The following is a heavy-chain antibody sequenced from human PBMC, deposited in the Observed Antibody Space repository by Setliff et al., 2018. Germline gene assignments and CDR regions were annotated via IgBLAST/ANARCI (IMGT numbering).Heavy chain of an antibody. CDR1: GGSVSSTSHY. CDR3: ARVDFTMIQGVLGL. J-gene: IGHJ1*01. CDR2: VYYSGYT. D-gene: IGHD3-10*01. Sequence: SETLSLTCNVSGGSVSSTSHYWGWIRQPPGKGMEWIGSVYYSGYTYYNPSLQSRVTISVDMSKNQFSLRLSSVTAADTAVYYCARVDFTMIQGVLGLWGQGTLVTVSS. V-gene: IGHV4-39*07.